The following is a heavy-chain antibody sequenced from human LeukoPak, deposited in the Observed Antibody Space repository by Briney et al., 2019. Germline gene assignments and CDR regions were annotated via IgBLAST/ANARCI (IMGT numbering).Heavy chain of an antibody. CDR2: INTNTGNP. J-gene: IGHJ4*02. Sequence: EASVKVSCKASGYTFTSYAMNWVRQAPGQGLEWMGWINTNTGNPTYAQGFTGRFVFSLDTSVSTAYLQISSLKAEDTAVYYCARVWEWYSSQKYYFDYWGQGTLVTVSS. D-gene: IGHD6-19*01. V-gene: IGHV7-4-1*02. CDR3: ARVWEWYSSQKYYFDY. CDR1: GYTFTSYA.